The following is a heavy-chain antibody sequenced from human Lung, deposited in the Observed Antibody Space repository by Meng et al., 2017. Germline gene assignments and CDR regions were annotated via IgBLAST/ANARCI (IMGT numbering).Heavy chain of an antibody. D-gene: IGHD6-13*01. Sequence: QGQGMRAGAEWRKPGASVKVSCRASGYTFAAYWIQWVRQAPGQGLEWMGRIDPKSDNTHYAQKFQGGVTMTRDTSISTTYMELSGLRSDDTAVYYCARDEDISAAGYLLGDFWGQGTLVTVSS. J-gene: IGHJ4*02. CDR2: IDPKSDNT. CDR3: ARDEDISAAGYLLGDF. CDR1: GYTFAAYW. V-gene: IGHV1-2*06.